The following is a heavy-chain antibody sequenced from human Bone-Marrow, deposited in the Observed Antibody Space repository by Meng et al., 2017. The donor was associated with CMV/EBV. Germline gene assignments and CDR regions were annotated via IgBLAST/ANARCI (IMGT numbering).Heavy chain of an antibody. CDR2: ISSSGSTI. J-gene: IGHJ6*02. Sequence: GGSLRLSCAASGFTFSDYYMSWIRQAPGKGLEWVSYISSSGSTIYYADSVKGRFTISRDNAKNSLYLQMNSLRAEDTAVYYCVSEQLDYYYGMDVWGQGTTVTVYS. CDR1: GFTFSDYY. CDR3: VSEQLDYYYGMDV. D-gene: IGHD6-6*01. V-gene: IGHV3-11*04.